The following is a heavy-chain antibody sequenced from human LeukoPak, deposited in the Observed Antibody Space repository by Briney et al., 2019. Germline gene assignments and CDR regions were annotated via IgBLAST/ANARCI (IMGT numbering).Heavy chain of an antibody. J-gene: IGHJ4*02. CDR3: AGRITMVRGVIDY. Sequence: PSETLSLTCAVSGGSISSSNWWSWVRQPPGKGLEWIGEIYHSGSTNYNPSLKSRVTISVDKSKNQFSLKLSSVTAADTAVYHCAGRITMVRGVIDYWGQGTLVTVSS. D-gene: IGHD3-10*01. CDR2: IYHSGST. CDR1: GGSISSSNW. V-gene: IGHV4-4*02.